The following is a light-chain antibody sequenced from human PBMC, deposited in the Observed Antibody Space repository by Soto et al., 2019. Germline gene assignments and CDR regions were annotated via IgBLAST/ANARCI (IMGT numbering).Light chain of an antibody. CDR1: SSDVGGYNY. V-gene: IGLV2-8*01. CDR3: SSYVGSSNV. CDR2: EVN. Sequence: QSVLTQPPSASGSPGQTVSISCTGTSSDVGGYNYVPWYQQHPGKDTKLMIYEVNKRPSGVPDRFSGSKSGNAASLTVSGLQAEDEADYYCSSYVGSSNVFGTGTKVTVL. J-gene: IGLJ1*01.